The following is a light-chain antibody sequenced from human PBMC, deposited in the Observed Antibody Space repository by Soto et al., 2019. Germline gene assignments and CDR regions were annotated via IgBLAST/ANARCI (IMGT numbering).Light chain of an antibody. Sequence: QPVLTQPASVSGSLGQSITISCTGTSSDVGSFNFVSWYRQSPTKAPELIIYEVTNRPSGVSNRFSGSKSGNTASLTISGLQAEDEADYYCSSYIPNSVIFGGGTQLTVL. J-gene: IGLJ2*01. V-gene: IGLV2-14*01. CDR2: EVT. CDR3: SSYIPNSVI. CDR1: SSDVGSFNF.